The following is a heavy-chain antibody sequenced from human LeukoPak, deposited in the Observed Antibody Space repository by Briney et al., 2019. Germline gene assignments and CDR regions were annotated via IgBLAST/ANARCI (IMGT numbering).Heavy chain of an antibody. CDR2: IIPIFGTA. CDR3: ARDPGRRTAGFFDY. J-gene: IGHJ4*02. V-gene: IGHV1-69*13. Sequence: ASVKVSCKAPGGTFSSYAISWVRQAPGQGLEWMGGIIPIFGTANYAQKFQGRVTITADESTSTAYMELSSLRSEDTAVYYCARDPGRRTAGFFDYWGQGTLVTVSS. CDR1: GGTFSSYA. D-gene: IGHD1-14*01.